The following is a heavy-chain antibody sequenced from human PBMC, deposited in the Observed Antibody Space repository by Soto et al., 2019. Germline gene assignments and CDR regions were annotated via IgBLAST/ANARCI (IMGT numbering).Heavy chain of an antibody. CDR2: INPNSGGT. CDR3: ARQSRIVGATTLPNEYSYYGMDV. J-gene: IGHJ6*02. Sequence: GASVKVSCKASGYTFTGYYMHWVRQAPGQGLEWMGWINPNSGGTNYAQKFQGWVTMTRDTSISTAYMELSRLRSDDTAVYYCARQSRIVGATTLPNEYSYYGMDVWGQGTTVTVSS. D-gene: IGHD1-26*01. CDR1: GYTFTGYY. V-gene: IGHV1-2*04.